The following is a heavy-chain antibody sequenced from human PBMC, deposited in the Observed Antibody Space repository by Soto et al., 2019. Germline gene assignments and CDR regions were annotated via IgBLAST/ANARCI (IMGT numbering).Heavy chain of an antibody. J-gene: IGHJ6*02. Sequence: PGESLKISCKGSGYSFTSYWIGRVRQMPGKGLEWMGIIYPGDSDTRYSPSFQGQVTISADKSISTACLQWSSLKASDTAMYYCARRGVVVVADRDYYYYGMDVWGQGTTVTVSS. CDR2: IYPGDSDT. CDR1: GYSFTSYW. V-gene: IGHV5-51*01. D-gene: IGHD2-15*01. CDR3: ARRGVVVVADRDYYYYGMDV.